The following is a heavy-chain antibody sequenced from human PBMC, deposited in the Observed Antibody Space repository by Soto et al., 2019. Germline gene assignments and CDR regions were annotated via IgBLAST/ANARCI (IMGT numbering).Heavy chain of an antibody. D-gene: IGHD4-17*01. CDR1: GFTVSSNF. Sequence: EVQLVESGGGLIQPGGSLRLSCAASGFTVSSNFMSWVRQAPGKGLEWVSVIYSGGSTYYADSVKGRFTISRDHSKNTLYLQMNSLRAEDTAVYYCVKNLWDYGDFGYWGQVTLVTVSS. V-gene: IGHV3-53*01. J-gene: IGHJ4*02. CDR2: IYSGGST. CDR3: VKNLWDYGDFGY.